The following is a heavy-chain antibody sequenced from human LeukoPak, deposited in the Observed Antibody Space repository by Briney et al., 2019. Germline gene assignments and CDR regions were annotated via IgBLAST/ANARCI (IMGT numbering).Heavy chain of an antibody. Sequence: SVKVSCKASGGTFSSYAISWVRQAPGQGLEWMGGIIPIFGTANYSQKFQGRVTITADKSTSTAYMELSSLRSEDTAVYYCARDSVGTTGSNWFDPWGQGTLVTVSS. J-gene: IGHJ5*02. V-gene: IGHV1-69*06. D-gene: IGHD1-1*01. CDR3: ARDSVGTTGSNWFDP. CDR1: GGTFSSYA. CDR2: IIPIFGTA.